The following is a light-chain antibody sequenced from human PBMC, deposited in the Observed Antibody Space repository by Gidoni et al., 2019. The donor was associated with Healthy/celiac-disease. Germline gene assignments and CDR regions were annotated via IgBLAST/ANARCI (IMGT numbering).Light chain of an antibody. CDR3: QQSYSTPLT. CDR1: QSISSY. V-gene: IGKV1-39*01. Sequence: DLQKTQFPSSLSASVGDRVPITCRASQSISSYLNWYQQKPGKAPKLLIYAASSLQSGVPSRFSGSGSGTDFTLTISSLQPEDFATYYCQQSYSTPLTFGGGTKVEIK. J-gene: IGKJ4*01. CDR2: AAS.